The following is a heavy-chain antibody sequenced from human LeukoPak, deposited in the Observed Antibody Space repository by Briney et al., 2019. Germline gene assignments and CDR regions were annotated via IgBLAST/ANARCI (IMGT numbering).Heavy chain of an antibody. CDR1: GYTLTELS. V-gene: IGHV1-24*01. J-gene: IGHJ3*02. CDR3: AKGTYYYDSSGYYFAPSDAFDI. D-gene: IGHD3-22*01. Sequence: GASVKVSCKVSGYTLTELSMHWVRQAPGKGLEWMGGFDPEDGETIYAQKFQGRVTITADKSTSTAYMELSSLRSEDTAVYYCAKGTYYYDSSGYYFAPSDAFDIWGQGIMVTVSS. CDR2: FDPEDGET.